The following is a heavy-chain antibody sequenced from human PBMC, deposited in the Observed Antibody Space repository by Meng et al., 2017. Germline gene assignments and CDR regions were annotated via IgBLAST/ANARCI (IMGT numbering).Heavy chain of an antibody. J-gene: IGHJ4*02. CDR1: GFTVSSNY. D-gene: IGHD3-22*01. V-gene: IGHV3-53*04. CDR2: IYSGGST. Sequence: GESLKISCAASGFTVSSNYMSWVRQAPGKGLEWVSVIYSGGSTYYADSVKGRFTISRHNSKNTLYLQMNSLRAEDTAVYYWARVPYYYDSSGLFDYWGQGTLVTVSS. CDR3: ARVPYYYDSSGLFDY.